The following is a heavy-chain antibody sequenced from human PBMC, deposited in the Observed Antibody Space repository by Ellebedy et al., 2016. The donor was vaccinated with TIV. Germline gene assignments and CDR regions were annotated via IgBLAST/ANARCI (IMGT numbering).Heavy chain of an antibody. CDR3: VKLDSSGYNYGRLDY. CDR2: ISPDSANT. Sequence: PGGSLRLSCAASGFTFSSHAMSWVRQAPGKGLEWVSGISPDSANTHYADSVKVRFTISRDNSKKTHYLQMNSLRAEDTAVYYCVKLDSSGYNYGRLDYWGQGTLVTVSS. J-gene: IGHJ4*02. V-gene: IGHV3-23*01. D-gene: IGHD3-22*01. CDR1: GFTFSSHA.